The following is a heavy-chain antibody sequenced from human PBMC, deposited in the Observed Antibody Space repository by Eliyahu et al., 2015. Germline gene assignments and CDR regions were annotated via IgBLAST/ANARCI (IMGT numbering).Heavy chain of an antibody. CDR3: ATSYYDVLARAFDI. CDR1: GYTLSEXS. J-gene: IGHJ3*02. CDR2: FDPEDGDA. V-gene: IGHV1-24*01. D-gene: IGHD3-9*01. Sequence: QVQIIQSGAEVKKPGASVKVXCKVSGYTLSEXSMHWVRQVPGKGLEWMGGFDPEDGDALYAQRFQGRLTMTADSSTDTAYMELTSLRSEDAAVYYCATSYYDVLARAFDIWGQGTVVTVSS.